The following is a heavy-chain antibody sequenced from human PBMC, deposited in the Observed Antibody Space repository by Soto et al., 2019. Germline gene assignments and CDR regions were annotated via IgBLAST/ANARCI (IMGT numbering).Heavy chain of an antibody. V-gene: IGHV1-2*04. CDR2: INPKSGGT. CDR1: GYSFTDYH. CDR3: ARLITMVRGVTNPYYYYGMDV. D-gene: IGHD3-10*01. J-gene: IGHJ6*02. Sequence: SVRVSCKASGYSFTDYHIHWVRQAPGQGLEWLGRINPKSGGTSTAQKFQGWVTMTRDRSISTVYMELTRLRSDDTAVYYCARLITMVRGVTNPYYYYGMDVWGQGTTVTVSS.